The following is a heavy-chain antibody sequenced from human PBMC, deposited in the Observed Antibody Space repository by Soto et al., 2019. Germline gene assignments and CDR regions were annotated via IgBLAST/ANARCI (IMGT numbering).Heavy chain of an antibody. Sequence: ASVKVSCKASGYTFTSYYMHLVRQAPGQGLEWMGIINPSGGSTSYAQKFQGRVTMTRDTSTSTVYMELSSLRSEDTAVYYCARVGVRAGTVNYFDYWGQGTLVTVSS. J-gene: IGHJ4*02. D-gene: IGHD6-13*01. CDR1: GYTFTSYY. CDR2: INPSGGST. CDR3: ARVGVRAGTVNYFDY. V-gene: IGHV1-46*01.